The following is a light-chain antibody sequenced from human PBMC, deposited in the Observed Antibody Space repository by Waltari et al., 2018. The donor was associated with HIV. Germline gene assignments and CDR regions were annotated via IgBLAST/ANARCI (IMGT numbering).Light chain of an antibody. CDR2: GVN. CDR3: CSYGGTYLFWI. V-gene: IGLV2-11*01. J-gene: IGLJ2*01. CDR1: TRYLNVVHT. Sequence: QSALTQPRSVSGSPGQSVTISCTASTRYLNVVHTVSCYQHHAGNAPKRIIFGVNQRPSGVPDRFSGSKSGSTASLTISGLQAEDEGHYYCCSYGGTYLFWILGGGTQLTVL.